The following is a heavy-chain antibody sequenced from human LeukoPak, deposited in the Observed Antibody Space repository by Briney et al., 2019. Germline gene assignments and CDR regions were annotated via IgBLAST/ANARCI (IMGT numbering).Heavy chain of an antibody. J-gene: IGHJ4*02. CDR3: ARDRPGDGYFDY. D-gene: IGHD3-10*01. V-gene: IGHV3-66*01. CDR2: LYNDGNT. CDR1: GFTVSSNV. Sequence: GGSLRLSCAASGFTVSSNVMTWVRQTPGKGLEWVSILYNDGNTYYADSVKGRFTVSRDNSKNTLYLQMNSLRAEDTAVFYCARDRPGDGYFDYWGQGTQVTVSS.